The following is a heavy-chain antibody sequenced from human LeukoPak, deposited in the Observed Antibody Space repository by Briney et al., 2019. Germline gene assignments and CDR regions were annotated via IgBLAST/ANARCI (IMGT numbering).Heavy chain of an antibody. J-gene: IGHJ1*01. CDR1: GGSISSYY. Sequence: SETLSLTCTVSGGSISSYYWSWIRQPPGKGLEGIGYIYYSGSTNYNPSLKSRVTISVDTSKNQFSLKLSSVTAADTAVYYCARTGVTAEYFQHWGQGTLVTVSS. D-gene: IGHD2-8*01. V-gene: IGHV4-59*08. CDR3: ARTGVTAEYFQH. CDR2: IYYSGST.